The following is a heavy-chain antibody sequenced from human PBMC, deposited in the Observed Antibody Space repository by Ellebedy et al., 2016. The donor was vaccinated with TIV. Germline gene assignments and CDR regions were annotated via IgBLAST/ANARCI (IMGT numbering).Heavy chain of an antibody. CDR2: IKPNNGDN. J-gene: IGHJ6*02. D-gene: IGHD1-26*01. CDR3: ARGDKWALDV. CDR1: GYTFTGYN. Sequence: AASVKVSCKTSGYTFTGYNMHWVRQAPGQGLEWMGWIKPNNGDNRYSQKFQGRVTMTRDTSISTSYMELSRLRYDDTAVYYCARGDKWALDVWGQGTTVAVSS. V-gene: IGHV1-2*02.